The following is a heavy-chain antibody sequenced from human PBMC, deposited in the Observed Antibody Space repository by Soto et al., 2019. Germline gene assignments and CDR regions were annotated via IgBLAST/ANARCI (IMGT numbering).Heavy chain of an antibody. CDR1: GYTFTSYG. Sequence: GASVKVSCKASGYTFTSYGISWVRQAPGQGLEWMGWISAYNGNTNYAQKLQGRVTMTTDTSTSTAYMELRSLRSDDTAVYYCAREWRPRHISGSRGGPFDYWGQGTLVTVSS. D-gene: IGHD1-26*01. CDR3: AREWRPRHISGSRGGPFDY. V-gene: IGHV1-18*04. CDR2: ISAYNGNT. J-gene: IGHJ4*02.